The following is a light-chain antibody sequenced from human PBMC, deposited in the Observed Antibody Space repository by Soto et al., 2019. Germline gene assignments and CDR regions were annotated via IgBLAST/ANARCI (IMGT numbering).Light chain of an antibody. J-gene: IGLJ2*01. CDR2: DVS. Sequence: QSALTQPASVSGSPGQSITISCTGTSSDIGGYNYVSWYHQHPGKAPKLMIFDVSSRPSGVSNRFSGSKSGNTASLTISGLQAEDEAEYYCSSYTSSSTLVFGGGTKVTVL. V-gene: IGLV2-14*01. CDR3: SSYTSSSTLV. CDR1: SSDIGGYNY.